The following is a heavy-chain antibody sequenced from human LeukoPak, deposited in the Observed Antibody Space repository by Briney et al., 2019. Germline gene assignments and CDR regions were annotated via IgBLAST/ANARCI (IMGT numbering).Heavy chain of an antibody. Sequence: PGGSLRLSCSASGFTFSSYAMSWVRQAPGKGLEWVSAISASGGTTYSADSVKGRFTISRDNSKNTLYLQMNSLRAEDTAVYYCASGAGYSSDPYYFDYWGQGTLVTVSS. J-gene: IGHJ4*02. CDR1: GFTFSSYA. CDR3: ASGAGYSSDPYYFDY. V-gene: IGHV3-23*01. D-gene: IGHD6-19*01. CDR2: ISASGGTT.